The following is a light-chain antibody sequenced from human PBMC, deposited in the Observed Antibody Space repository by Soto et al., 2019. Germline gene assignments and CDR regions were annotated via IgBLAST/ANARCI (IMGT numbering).Light chain of an antibody. V-gene: IGLV1-51*01. CDR2: DDN. CDR3: GSWDSSLSAYV. J-gene: IGLJ1*01. CDR1: SANIGGNS. Sequence: QSSLTKPPSVSAAPAQKVTISCSGSSANIGGNSVSWYQQLPGTAPKLLIYDDNKRPSGIPDRFSGSKSGTSATLGITGFQTGDEADYYCGSWDSSLSAYVFGTGTKV.